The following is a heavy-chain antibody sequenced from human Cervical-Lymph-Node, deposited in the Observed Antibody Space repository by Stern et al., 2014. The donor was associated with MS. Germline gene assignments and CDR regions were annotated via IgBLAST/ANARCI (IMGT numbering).Heavy chain of an antibody. CDR2: TIAYNGNT. CDR3: ARGLLGSENAFDI. CDR1: GYTFTSYG. V-gene: IGHV1-18*01. D-gene: IGHD2-15*01. Sequence: QLVQSGGEVKQPGASVKVSCTASGYTFTSYGISWVRQAPGQGLEWMAWTIAYNGNTNYAQKLQGRVTMTTYPSTGTAYMELKSLRSDDTAVYYCARGLLGSENAFDIWGQGTMVTVSS. J-gene: IGHJ3*02.